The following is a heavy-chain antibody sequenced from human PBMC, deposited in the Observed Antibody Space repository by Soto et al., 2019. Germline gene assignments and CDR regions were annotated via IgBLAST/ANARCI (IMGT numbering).Heavy chain of an antibody. D-gene: IGHD1-20*01. J-gene: IGHJ6*02. CDR2: AYYRSQWYY. CDR1: GDSVSSNSAA. CDR3: TEQKGISRTYNVLDV. V-gene: IGHV6-1*01. Sequence: PSPALSITCAISGDSVSSNSAAWYWIRKSPSRGLEWLGRAYYRSQWYYDSAVSVKSRITVIPDTSKNQFSLHLSSVTPEDTAIYFFTEQKGISRTYNVLDVWGQGTTVTVSS.